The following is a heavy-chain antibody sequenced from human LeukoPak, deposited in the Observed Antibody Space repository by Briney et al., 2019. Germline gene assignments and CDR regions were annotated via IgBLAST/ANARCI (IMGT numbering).Heavy chain of an antibody. Sequence: SGPTLVKPTQTLTLTCTFSGFSLSRSAVGGAWIRQPPEKALECLTLIDWNDDKRHSPPLTSRLTITKATSKNPVALTMTNMDPVDTAPYYCAHRGYDFWSGYHDAFDIWGQGTMVTVSS. CDR3: AHRGYDFWSGYHDAFDI. CDR2: IDWNDDK. CDR1: GFSLSRSAVG. J-gene: IGHJ3*02. D-gene: IGHD3-3*01. V-gene: IGHV2-5*01.